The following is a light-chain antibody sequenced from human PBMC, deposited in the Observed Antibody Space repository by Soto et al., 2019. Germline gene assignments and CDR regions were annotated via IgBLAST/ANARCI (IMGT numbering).Light chain of an antibody. CDR1: SGEVGSYYL. CDR3: CSYAGSSTVV. V-gene: IGLV2-23*02. CDR2: EVS. J-gene: IGLJ2*01. Sequence: QSALTQSASVSGSPGQSITISCTGTSGEVGSYYLVSWYQQHPGKAPKLMIYEVSKRPSGVSNRFSGSKSGNTASLTISGLQAEDEADYYCCSYAGSSTVVFGGGTKVTVL.